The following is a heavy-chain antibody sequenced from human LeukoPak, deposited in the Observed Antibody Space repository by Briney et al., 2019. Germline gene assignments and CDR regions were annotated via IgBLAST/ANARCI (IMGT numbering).Heavy chain of an antibody. CDR2: ISGSGGST. CDR3: ASLSSGWYLFDY. Sequence: PGGSLRLSCAASGFTFSSYAMSWVRQAPGKGLEWVSAISGSGGSTYYADSVKGRFTISRDDSKNTLYLQMNSLRAEDTAVYYCASLSSGWYLFDYWGQGTLVTVSS. J-gene: IGHJ4*02. CDR1: GFTFSSYA. V-gene: IGHV3-23*01. D-gene: IGHD6-19*01.